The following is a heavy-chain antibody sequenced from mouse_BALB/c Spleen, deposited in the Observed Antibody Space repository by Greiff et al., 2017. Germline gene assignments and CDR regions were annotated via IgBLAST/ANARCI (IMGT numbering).Heavy chain of an antibody. CDR1: GFTFSSFG. V-gene: IGHV5-17*02. CDR2: ISSGSSTI. Sequence: EVKVEESGGGLVQPGGSRKLSCAASGFTFSSFGMHWVRQAPEKGLEWVAYISSGSSTIYYADTVKGRFTISRDNPKNTLFLQMTSLRSEDTAMYYCARSIYYGNYGAMDYWGQGTSVTVSS. CDR3: ARSIYYGNYGAMDY. J-gene: IGHJ4*01. D-gene: IGHD2-1*01.